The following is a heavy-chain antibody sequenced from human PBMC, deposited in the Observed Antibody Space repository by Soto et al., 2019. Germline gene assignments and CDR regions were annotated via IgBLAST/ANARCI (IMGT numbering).Heavy chain of an antibody. CDR1: GFSFSNYG. D-gene: IGHD3-3*01. CDR2: ITKTGRST. V-gene: IGHV3-23*01. Sequence: EVQLLESGGGLVQPGGSLRLSCATSGFSFSNYGMNGVRQAPGKGLEWVSGITKTGRSTFIADSVRGRFTISRDNLKNIMYLQMNSLRVDDTALYYCTKDAEAYDFAFDKWGQGTMVTVTS. CDR3: TKDAEAYDFAFDK. J-gene: IGHJ3*02.